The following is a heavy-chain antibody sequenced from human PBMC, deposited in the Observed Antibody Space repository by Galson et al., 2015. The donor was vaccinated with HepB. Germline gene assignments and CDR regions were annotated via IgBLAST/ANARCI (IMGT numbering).Heavy chain of an antibody. J-gene: IGHJ6*02. CDR1: GYTFKTYG. Sequence: SVKVSCKASGYTFKTYGISWVRQAPGQGLEWMGWISAYNGNTNYAQKVQGRVTMTTDTSTSTAYMELRSLRSDDTAVYYCARDRSSWSYYYYGMDVWGQGTTVSVSS. V-gene: IGHV1-18*04. CDR3: ARDRSSWSYYYYGMDV. D-gene: IGHD6-13*01. CDR2: ISAYNGNT.